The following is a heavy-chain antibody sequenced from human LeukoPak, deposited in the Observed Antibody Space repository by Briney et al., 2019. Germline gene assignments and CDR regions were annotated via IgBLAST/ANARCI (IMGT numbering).Heavy chain of an antibody. D-gene: IGHD3-16*01. CDR3: TRSGTRLGTDFDY. CDR2: INENSRYI. V-gene: IGHV3-21*01. Sequence: GGSLRLSCAGSGFTFRSYAMDLVRQAPGKGLEWVSSINENSRYIYYTDSVKGRFTISRDNAINSLFLYMNSLRVEDTAVYYCTRSGTRLGTDFDYWGQGTLVTVSS. CDR1: GFTFRSYA. J-gene: IGHJ4*02.